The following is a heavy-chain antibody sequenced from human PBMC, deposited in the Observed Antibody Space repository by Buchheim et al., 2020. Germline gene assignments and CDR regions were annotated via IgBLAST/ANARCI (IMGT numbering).Heavy chain of an antibody. CDR2: ISSSSSTI. CDR1: GFTFSSYS. Sequence: EVQLVESGGGLVQPGGSLRLSCAASGFTFSSYSMNWVRQAPGKGLEWVSYISSSSSTIYYADSVKGRFTISRENAKTSLYLKMNSLRDEDTAVYYCARDWGSSSWQGWFDPWGQGTL. D-gene: IGHD6-13*01. CDR3: ARDWGSSSWQGWFDP. J-gene: IGHJ5*02. V-gene: IGHV3-48*02.